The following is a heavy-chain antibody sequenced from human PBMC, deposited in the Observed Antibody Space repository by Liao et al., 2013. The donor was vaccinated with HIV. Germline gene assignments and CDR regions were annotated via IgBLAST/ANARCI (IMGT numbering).Heavy chain of an antibody. D-gene: IGHD3-16*02. CDR1: GGSFSGYY. Sequence: QVQLQQWGAGLLKPSETLSLTCAVYGGSFSGYYWSWIRQPPGKGLEWIGEIIDSGSTSYYPSLKSRVTISIDTSKNQFSLKVTSVTAADTAVYYCARGRFHRRAFDIWGRGTMVTVSS. V-gene: IGHV4-34*01. CDR2: IIDSGST. CDR3: ARGRFHRRAFDI. J-gene: IGHJ3*02.